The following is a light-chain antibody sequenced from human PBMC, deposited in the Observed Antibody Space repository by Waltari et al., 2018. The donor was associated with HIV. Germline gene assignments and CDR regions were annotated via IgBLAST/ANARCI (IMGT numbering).Light chain of an antibody. V-gene: IGLV1-47*01. Sequence: QSVLTQPPSASGTPGQRVTISCSGTTSNVGSNFVSWYQQLPGTAPKLLIYRDNQRPSGVPARFSVSKSGASVSLAISDLRADDEADYYCAAWDDNLSAVVFGGRTKLSVL. J-gene: IGLJ2*01. CDR2: RDN. CDR3: AAWDDNLSAVV. CDR1: TSNVGSNF.